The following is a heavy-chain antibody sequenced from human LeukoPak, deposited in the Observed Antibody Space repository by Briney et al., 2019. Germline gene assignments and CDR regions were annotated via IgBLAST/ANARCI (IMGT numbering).Heavy chain of an antibody. CDR3: ARSRYSYIVVVTAISLEFDY. J-gene: IGHJ4*02. CDR2: IYYSGST. V-gene: IGHV4-39*01. Sequence: SETLSLTCTVSGVSISSSSYYWGWIRQPPGKGLEWIVSIYYSGSTYYNPSLKSRVTISVDTSKNQFSLKLSSVTAADTAVYYCARSRYSYIVVVTAISLEFDYWGKGTLVTVSS. CDR1: GVSISSSSYY. D-gene: IGHD2-21*02.